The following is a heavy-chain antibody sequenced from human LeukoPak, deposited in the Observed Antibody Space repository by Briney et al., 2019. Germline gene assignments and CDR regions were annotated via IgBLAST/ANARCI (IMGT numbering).Heavy chain of an antibody. D-gene: IGHD3-3*01. V-gene: IGHV4-34*01. Sequence: SETLSLTCAVYGGSFSGYYWSWIRQPPGKGLEWTGEINHSGSTNYNPSLKSRVTISVDTSKNQFSLKLSSVTAADTAVYYCASGTYYDFWSGYGNWFDPWGQGTLVTVSS. CDR3: ASGTYYDFWSGYGNWFDP. J-gene: IGHJ5*02. CDR1: GGSFSGYY. CDR2: INHSGST.